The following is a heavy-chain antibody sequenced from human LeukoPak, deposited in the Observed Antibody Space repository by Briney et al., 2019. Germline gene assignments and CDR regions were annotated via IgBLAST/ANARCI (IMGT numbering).Heavy chain of an antibody. CDR3: VRDGAVVTSGSYPWRYFQY. D-gene: IGHD3-10*01. V-gene: IGHV3-9*01. J-gene: IGHJ1*01. CDR1: GFTFDDYA. Sequence: PGRSLRLSCAASGFTFDDYAMHWVRQAPGKGLEWVSGISWNSGSIGYADSVKGRFTISRDNAKNSLYLQMNTLRDEDTAVYYCVRDGAVVTSGSYPWRYFQYWGQGTLVTVSS. CDR2: ISWNSGSI.